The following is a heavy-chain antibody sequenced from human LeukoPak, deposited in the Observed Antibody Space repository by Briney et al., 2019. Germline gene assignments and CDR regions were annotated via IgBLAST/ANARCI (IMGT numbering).Heavy chain of an antibody. CDR2: IYYSGST. J-gene: IGHJ3*02. Sequence: PSETLSLTCTVSGGSISSGDYYWSWLRQPPGKGLEWIGYIYYSGSTYYNPSLKSRVTISVDTSKNQFSLKLSSVTAADTAVYYCARSIVGARRAFDIWGQGTMVTVSS. V-gene: IGHV4-30-4*01. CDR1: GGSISSGDYY. D-gene: IGHD1-26*01. CDR3: ARSIVGARRAFDI.